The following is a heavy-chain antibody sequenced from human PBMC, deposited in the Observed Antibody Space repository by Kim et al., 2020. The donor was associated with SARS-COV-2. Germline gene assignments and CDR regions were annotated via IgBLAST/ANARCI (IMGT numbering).Heavy chain of an antibody. CDR2: ISGSGGST. Sequence: GGSLRLSCAASGFTFSSYAMSWVRQAPGKGLEWVSAISGSGGSTYYADSVKGRFTISRDNSKNTLYLQMNSLRAEDTAAYYCAKRVQLERRNYYYGMDVWGQGTTVTVSS. CDR3: AKRVQLERRNYYYGMDV. CDR1: GFTFSSYA. D-gene: IGHD1-1*01. J-gene: IGHJ6*02. V-gene: IGHV3-23*01.